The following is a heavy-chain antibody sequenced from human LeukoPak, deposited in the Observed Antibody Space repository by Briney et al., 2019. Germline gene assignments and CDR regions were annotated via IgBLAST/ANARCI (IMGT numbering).Heavy chain of an antibody. V-gene: IGHV4-30-4*01. CDR2: IYYSGST. CDR3: ARILRGEYLDY. CDR1: GGSISNYY. Sequence: SETLSLTCTVSGGSISNYYWSWIRQPPGKGLEWIGYIYYSGSTYYNPSLKSRVTISVDTSKNQFSLKLSSVTAADTAVYYCARILRGEYLDYWGQGTLVTVSS. J-gene: IGHJ4*02. D-gene: IGHD3-10*01.